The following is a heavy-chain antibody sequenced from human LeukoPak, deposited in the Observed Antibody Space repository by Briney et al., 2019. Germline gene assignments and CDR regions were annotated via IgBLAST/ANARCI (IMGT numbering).Heavy chain of an antibody. J-gene: IGHJ6*03. CDR1: GFTFSSSA. D-gene: IGHD1-26*01. Sequence: GGSLRLSCAASGFTFSSSAMSWVRQAPGKGLQWVSAIRGSGDRTHYADSVKGRFTISRDNSKNTLYLQMNSLRAEDTAVYYCAKDSKIVGATFRSYHYMDVWGKGTAVTVSS. CDR2: IRGSGDRT. V-gene: IGHV3-23*01. CDR3: AKDSKIVGATFRSYHYMDV.